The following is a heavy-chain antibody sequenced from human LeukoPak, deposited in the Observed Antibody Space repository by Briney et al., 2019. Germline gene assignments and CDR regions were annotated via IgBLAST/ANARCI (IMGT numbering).Heavy chain of an antibody. D-gene: IGHD1-26*01. J-gene: IGHJ3*02. CDR1: GFTFDDYG. V-gene: IGHV3-20*04. Sequence: GGSLRPSCAASGFTFDDYGMSWVRQAPGKGLEWVSGINWNGGSTGYADSVKGRFTISRDNAKNSLYLQMNSLRAEDTALYYCARDRVGPEAYAFDIWGQGTMVTVSS. CDR2: INWNGGST. CDR3: ARDRVGPEAYAFDI.